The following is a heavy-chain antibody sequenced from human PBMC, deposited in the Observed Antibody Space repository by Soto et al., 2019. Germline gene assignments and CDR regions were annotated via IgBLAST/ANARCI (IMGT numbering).Heavy chain of an antibody. Sequence: LSLTCSVSGDSVSNGDYSWSWIRQPPGKGLEWIGYIYYIGGPYYNPSLQSRVTISMDTSKNQVSLNLTSVTAADTAVYFCARAPYQDYGDSYYYYALDAWGPGLTVTVSS. CDR3: ARAPYQDYGDSYYYYALDA. D-gene: IGHD4-17*01. J-gene: IGHJ6*02. V-gene: IGHV4-30-4*01. CDR1: GDSVSNGDYS. CDR2: IYYIGGP.